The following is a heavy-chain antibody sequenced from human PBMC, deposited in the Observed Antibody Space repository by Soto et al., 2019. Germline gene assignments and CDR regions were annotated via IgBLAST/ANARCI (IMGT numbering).Heavy chain of an antibody. V-gene: IGHV4-34*01. D-gene: IGHD3-10*01. CDR2: INHSGST. CDR3: ARRPYGHKFDY. Sequence: LSLTCAVYGGSFSGYYWSWIRLPPGKGLEWIGEINHSGSTNYNPSLKSRVTISVDTSKNQFSLKLSSVTAADTAVYYCARRPYGHKFDYWGQGTLVTVSS. J-gene: IGHJ4*02. CDR1: GGSFSGYY.